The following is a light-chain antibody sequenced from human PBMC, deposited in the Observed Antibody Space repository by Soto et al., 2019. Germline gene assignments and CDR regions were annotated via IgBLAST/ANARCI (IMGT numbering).Light chain of an antibody. J-gene: IGLJ1*01. CDR2: DVS. CDR1: SSDVGGYNY. CDR3: SSHPRSSYNYV. V-gene: IGLV2-14*01. Sequence: QSVLTQPASVSGSPGQSITISCTGTSSDVGGYNYVSWYQQHPGKAPKLMIYDVSNRPSGVSNRFSGSKSGNTASLTISGLQAEDDSYYYCSSHPRSSYNYVFGTGTKVNV.